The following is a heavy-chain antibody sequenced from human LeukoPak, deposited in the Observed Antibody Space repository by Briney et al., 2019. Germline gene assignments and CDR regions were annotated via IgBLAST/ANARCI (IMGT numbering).Heavy chain of an antibody. D-gene: IGHD3-9*01. CDR2: IYPGDSDT. Sequence: GESLKIPCKGSGYSFTSYWIGWVRQMPGKGLEWMGIIYPGDSDTRYSPSFQGQVTISADKSISTAYLQWSSLKASDTAMYYCARSTHYDILTGYYSYNFDYWGQGTLVTVSS. CDR1: GYSFTSYW. CDR3: ARSTHYDILTGYYSYNFDY. J-gene: IGHJ4*02. V-gene: IGHV5-51*01.